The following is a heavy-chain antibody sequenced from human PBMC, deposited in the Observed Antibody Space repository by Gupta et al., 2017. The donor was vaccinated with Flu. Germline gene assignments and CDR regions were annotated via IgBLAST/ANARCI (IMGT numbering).Heavy chain of an antibody. D-gene: IGHD3-3*01. Sequence: EVQLVESGGGLVQPGGSLRLSCAASGFTFSSYEMNWVRQAPGKGLEWVSYISSSGSTIYYADSVEGRFTISRDNAKNSLYLQMNSLRAEDTAVYYCASHDFWSGLGIDAWGQGTTVTVSS. V-gene: IGHV3-48*03. CDR2: ISSSGSTI. CDR3: ASHDFWSGLGIDA. J-gene: IGHJ6*02. CDR1: GFTFSSYE.